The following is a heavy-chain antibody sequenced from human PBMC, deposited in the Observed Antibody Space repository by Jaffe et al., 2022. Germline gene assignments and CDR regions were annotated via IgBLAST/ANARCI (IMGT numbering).Heavy chain of an antibody. D-gene: IGHD3-10*01. CDR2: IIPIFGTA. V-gene: IGHV1-69*05. CDR1: GGTFSSYA. CDR3: ARGGITMVRGVIPFDY. J-gene: IGHJ4*02. Sequence: QVQLVQSGAEVKKPGSSVKVSCKASGGTFSSYAISWVRQAPGQGLEWMGGIIPIFGTANYAQKFQGRVTITTDESTSTAYMELSSLRSEDTAVYYCARGGITMVRGVIPFDYWGQGTLVTVSS.